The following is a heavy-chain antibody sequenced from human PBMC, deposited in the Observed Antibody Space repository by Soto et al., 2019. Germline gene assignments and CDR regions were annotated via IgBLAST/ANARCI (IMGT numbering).Heavy chain of an antibody. CDR1: GYTFTRDE. CDR2: IDPSGGKT. D-gene: IGHD3-10*01. Sequence: SSVKVSCKASGYTFTRDEIHWVRQAPGQGLEWMGMIDPSGGKTNYAQKFQGRVTMTRDTSTSTVYMALSSLRSEDTAIYFCGRVMRSLLSITALDTWGQGTLVTVSS. J-gene: IGHJ5*02. V-gene: IGHV1-46*01. CDR3: GRVMRSLLSITALDT.